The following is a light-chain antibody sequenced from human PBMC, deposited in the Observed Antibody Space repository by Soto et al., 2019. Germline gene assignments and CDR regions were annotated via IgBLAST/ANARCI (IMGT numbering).Light chain of an antibody. CDR1: QSISSY. Sequence: DIQMTQSPSSLSASVGDRVTITCRASQSISSYLNWYQQKPGKAHKLLIYAASSLQSGVPSRFSGSGSGTEFTLTISSLQPEEFATYYCQQSYSTPLTFGGGTKVDIK. V-gene: IGKV1-39*01. CDR2: AAS. J-gene: IGKJ4*01. CDR3: QQSYSTPLT.